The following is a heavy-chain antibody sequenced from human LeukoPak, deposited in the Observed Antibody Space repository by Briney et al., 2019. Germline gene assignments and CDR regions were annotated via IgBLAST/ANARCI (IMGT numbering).Heavy chain of an antibody. Sequence: GGSLRLSCTASGFTFSSYAMSWVRQAPGKGLEWVSAISGSDAGTYYADSVKGRFTISRDNSKNTLYLQMNSLRAEDTAVYYCARDLGAVAGISVNYWGQGTLVTVSS. D-gene: IGHD6-19*01. CDR1: GFTFSSYA. CDR2: ISGSDAGT. V-gene: IGHV3-23*01. J-gene: IGHJ4*02. CDR3: ARDLGAVAGISVNY.